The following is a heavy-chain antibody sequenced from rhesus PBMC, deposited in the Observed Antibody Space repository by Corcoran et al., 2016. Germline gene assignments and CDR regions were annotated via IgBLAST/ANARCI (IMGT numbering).Heavy chain of an antibody. CDR2: INPNDGNA. CDR1: GYTFTNYY. D-gene: IGHD3-9*01. CDR3: TRPDDYGHYDS. V-gene: IGHV1S9*01. Sequence: QVQLVQSGAEVKKPGASVKLSCKASGYTFTNYYITWVRQARGQVFAWMGWINPNDGNAGSAKKFQGRVTMTRDTSTSTAYMELSSLRSEDTAIYYCTRPDDYGHYDSWGQGVLVTVSS. J-gene: IGHJ4*01.